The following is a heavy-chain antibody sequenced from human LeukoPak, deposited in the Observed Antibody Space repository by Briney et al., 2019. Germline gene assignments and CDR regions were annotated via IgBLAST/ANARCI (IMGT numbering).Heavy chain of an antibody. CDR1: GYTFTGYY. D-gene: IGHD6-19*01. Sequence: ASVKVPCKASGYTFTGYYMHWVRQAPGQGLEWMGWINPNSGGTNYAQKFQGRVTMTRDTSISTAYMELSRLRSDDTAVYYCARERRIAVAGKRNYFDYWGQGTLVTVSS. J-gene: IGHJ4*02. V-gene: IGHV1-2*02. CDR3: ARERRIAVAGKRNYFDY. CDR2: INPNSGGT.